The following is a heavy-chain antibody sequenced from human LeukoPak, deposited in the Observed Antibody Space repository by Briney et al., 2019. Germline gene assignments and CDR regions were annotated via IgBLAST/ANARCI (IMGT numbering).Heavy chain of an antibody. CDR3: ASYGDRGFDI. CDR1: GFTFSSYA. V-gene: IGHV3-30*01. CDR2: ISYDGSNK. Sequence: QPGGSLRLSCAASGFTFSSYAMHWVRQAPGKGLEWVAVISYDGSNKYYADSVKGRFTISRDNSKNTLYLQMNSLRAEDTAVYYCASYGDRGFDIWGQGTMVTVSS. J-gene: IGHJ3*02. D-gene: IGHD4-17*01.